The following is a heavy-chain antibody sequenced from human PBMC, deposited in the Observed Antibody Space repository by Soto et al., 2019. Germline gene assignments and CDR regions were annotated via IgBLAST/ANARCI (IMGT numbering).Heavy chain of an antibody. V-gene: IGHV1-46*01. CDR3: ARAGENYGSGTFSPPLRYYFNS. CDR2: INPSGGRT. CDR1: GYTFTTHY. D-gene: IGHD3-10*01. Sequence: QVQLVQSGTEVKKPGASVKVSCKASGYTFTTHYMHWVRQAPGQGLEWMGIINPSGGRTTYALKFQGRHTLTSDTSTNTVYVELTSLSSEDTAIYFCARAGENYGSGTFSPPLRYYFNSWGQGTLVTVSS. J-gene: IGHJ4*02.